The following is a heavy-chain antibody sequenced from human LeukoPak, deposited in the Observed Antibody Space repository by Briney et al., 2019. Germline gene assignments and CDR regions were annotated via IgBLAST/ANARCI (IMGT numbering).Heavy chain of an antibody. CDR1: GFTFRNYA. CDR3: ARHFTAMASFDF. D-gene: IGHD5-18*01. CDR2: ISSSSSTI. Sequence: GGSLILSCAASGFTFRNYAMNWVRQTPGKGLEWVSYISSSSSTIYYADSVKGRFTISRNNAKNSLYLQMNSLRDEDTAVYYCARHFTAMASFDFWGQGTLVTVSS. V-gene: IGHV3-48*02. J-gene: IGHJ4*02.